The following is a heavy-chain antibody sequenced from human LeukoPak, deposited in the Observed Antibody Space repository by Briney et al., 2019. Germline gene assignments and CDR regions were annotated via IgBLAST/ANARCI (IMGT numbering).Heavy chain of an antibody. J-gene: IGHJ6*02. CDR2: IYSGGTT. D-gene: IGHD1-26*01. Sequence: PGGSLRLSCAASGFIVSSNYISWVRQAPGKGLEWVSVIYSGGTTYYADSVNGRITISRDNSTNTVYLQMNSLRAEDTAVYYCARARPNSGSYYQYYDYYYGMDVWGQGTTVTVSS. CDR1: GFIVSSNY. V-gene: IGHV3-53*01. CDR3: ARARPNSGSYYQYYDYYYGMDV.